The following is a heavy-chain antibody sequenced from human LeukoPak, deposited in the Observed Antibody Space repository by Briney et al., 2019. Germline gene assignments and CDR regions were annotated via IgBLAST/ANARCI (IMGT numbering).Heavy chain of an antibody. V-gene: IGHV5-51*01. J-gene: IGHJ4*02. CDR2: IYTGNSNT. CDR1: GSIFTTYW. CDR3: ARGPDVAVAGASDY. Sequence: GAPRQISGQCSGSIFTTYWIGWVRQLPGKGLEWTGIIYTGNSNTRYSPSFQGQVTISADKSIRTAYLQWSSLKASDTAMYYCARGPDVAVAGASDYWGQGTLVTVSS. D-gene: IGHD6-19*01.